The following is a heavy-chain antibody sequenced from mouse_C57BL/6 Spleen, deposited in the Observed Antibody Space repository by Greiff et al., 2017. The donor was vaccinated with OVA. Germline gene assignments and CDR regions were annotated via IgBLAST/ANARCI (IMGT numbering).Heavy chain of an antibody. D-gene: IGHD1-1*01. CDR1: GYTFTDYE. V-gene: IGHV1-15*01. CDR3: TRLSSYWYFDV. Sequence: LVESGAELVRPGASVTLSCKASGYTFTDYEMHWVKQTPVHGLEWIGAIDPETGGTAYNQKFKGKAILTADKSSSTAYMELRSLTSEDSAVYYCTRLSSYWYFDVWGTGTTVTVSS. J-gene: IGHJ1*03. CDR2: IDPETGGT.